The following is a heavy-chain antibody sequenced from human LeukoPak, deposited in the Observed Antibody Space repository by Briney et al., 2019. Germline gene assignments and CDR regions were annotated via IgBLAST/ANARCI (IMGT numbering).Heavy chain of an antibody. J-gene: IGHJ4*02. CDR1: GYTFTSYG. Sequence: GASVKVSCKASGYTFTSYGISWVRQAPGQGLEWMGWISAYNGNTNYAQKLQGRVTMTTDTSTSTAYIELRSLRSDDTAVYYCARDALYYYGSGSYSNWGQGTLVTVSS. V-gene: IGHV1-18*01. D-gene: IGHD3-10*01. CDR2: ISAYNGNT. CDR3: ARDALYYYGSGSYSN.